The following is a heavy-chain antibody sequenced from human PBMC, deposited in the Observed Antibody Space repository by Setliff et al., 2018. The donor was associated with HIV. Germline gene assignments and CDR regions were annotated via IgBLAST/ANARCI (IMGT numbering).Heavy chain of an antibody. CDR3: RQGGN. CDR2: ITGNGRST. CDR1: GFPFSTYT. Sequence: PGGSLRLSCEASGFPFSTYTMKWVRQAPGKGLEWVSGITGNGRSTYYADSVRGRFTISRDNSKNTLFLQMNSLRVEDTAEYYCRQGGNWGQGTLVTVSS. V-gene: IGHV3-23*01. J-gene: IGHJ4*02.